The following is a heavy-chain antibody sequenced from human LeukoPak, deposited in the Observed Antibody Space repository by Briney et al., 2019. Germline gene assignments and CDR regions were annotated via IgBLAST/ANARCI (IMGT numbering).Heavy chain of an antibody. V-gene: IGHV3-21*01. CDR1: GFTFSSYS. J-gene: IGHJ6*02. Sequence: GESLRLSCAASGFTFSSYSMNWVRQAPGKGLEWVSSISSSSSYIYYADSVKGRFTISRDNAKNSLYLQMNSLRAEDTAVYYCAREFTDSEYYYYYGMDVWGQGTTVTVSS. D-gene: IGHD1-14*01. CDR3: AREFTDSEYYYYYGMDV. CDR2: ISSSSSYI.